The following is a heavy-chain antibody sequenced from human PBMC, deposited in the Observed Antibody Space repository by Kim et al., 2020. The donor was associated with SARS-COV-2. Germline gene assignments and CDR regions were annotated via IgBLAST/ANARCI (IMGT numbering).Heavy chain of an antibody. V-gene: IGHV4-59*13. D-gene: IGHD3-10*01. CDR3: ARVFSGGGSGSDY. CDR1: GGSISSYY. J-gene: IGHJ4*02. Sequence: SETLSLTCTVSGGSISSYYWSWIRQPPGKGLEWIGYIYYSGSTNYNPSLKSRVTISVDTSKNQFSLKLSSVTAADTAVYYCARVFSGGGSGSDYWGQGTLVTVSS. CDR2: IYYSGST.